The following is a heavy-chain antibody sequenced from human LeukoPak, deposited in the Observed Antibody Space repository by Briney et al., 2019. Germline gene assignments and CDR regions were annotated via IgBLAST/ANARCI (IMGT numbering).Heavy chain of an antibody. V-gene: IGHV4-59*12. CDR2: IYYSGGT. J-gene: IGHJ3*02. D-gene: IGHD2-2*01. Sequence: SSETLSLTCTVSGGSISSYYWSWIRQPPGKGLEWIGYIYYSGGTNYNPSLKSRVTISVDTSKNQFSLKLSSVTAADTAVYYCARDTVVVVPAAISHAFDIWGQGTMVTVSS. CDR1: GGSISSYY. CDR3: ARDTVVVVPAAISHAFDI.